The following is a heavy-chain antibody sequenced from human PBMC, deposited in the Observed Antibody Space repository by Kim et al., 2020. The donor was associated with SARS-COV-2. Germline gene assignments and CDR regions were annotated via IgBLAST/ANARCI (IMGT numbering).Heavy chain of an antibody. CDR1: GFTFTGHA. CDR3: LKGGWGWIWDY. CDR2: IDGSDGTT. J-gene: IGHJ4*02. V-gene: IGHV3-23*01. D-gene: IGHD2-21*01. Sequence: GGSLRLSCTTSGFTFTGHAMSWVRQAPGKGLERVSSIDGSDGTTYYVDSVKGRFSISRDDSKNTLYLQMSALRADDTAAYYCLKGGWGWIWDYWGQGTL.